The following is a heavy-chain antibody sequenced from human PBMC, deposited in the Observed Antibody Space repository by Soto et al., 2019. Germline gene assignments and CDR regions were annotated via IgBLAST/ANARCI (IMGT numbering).Heavy chain of an antibody. CDR3: AREHRAGYDFWSGYPLV. CDR2: INHSGST. D-gene: IGHD3-3*01. CDR1: GGSFSGYY. Sequence: PSETLSLTCAVYGGSFSGYYWSWIRQPPGKGLEWIGEINHSGSTNYNPSLKSRVTISVDTSKNQFSLKLSSVTAADTAVYYCAREHRAGYDFWSGYPLVWGKGTTVTVSS. J-gene: IGHJ6*04. V-gene: IGHV4-34*01.